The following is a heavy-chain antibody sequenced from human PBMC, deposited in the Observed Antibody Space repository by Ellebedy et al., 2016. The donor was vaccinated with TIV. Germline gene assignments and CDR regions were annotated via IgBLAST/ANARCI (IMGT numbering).Heavy chain of an antibody. Sequence: AASVKVSCKASGYTFTSNDISWVRQAPGQGLEWMGWIGGYNGNTNYAQKLQGRVTLTTDTSTRTAYMERRSLRSDDTAVYYCARGGSSSASGIDYWGQGTLVTVSS. CDR2: IGGYNGNT. D-gene: IGHD6-6*01. CDR3: ARGGSSSASGIDY. V-gene: IGHV1-18*04. J-gene: IGHJ4*02. CDR1: GYTFTSND.